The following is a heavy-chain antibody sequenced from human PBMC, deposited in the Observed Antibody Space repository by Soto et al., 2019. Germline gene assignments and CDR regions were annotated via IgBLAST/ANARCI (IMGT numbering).Heavy chain of an antibody. CDR3: ARVMGVKIYFDY. V-gene: IGHV4-59*02. J-gene: IGHJ4*02. CDR2: IYYSGST. Sequence: SETLSLTCTVSGGSVSSYYWSWIRQSPGKGLEWIGYIYYSGSTNYNPSLKSRVTISVDTSKNQFSLKLSSVTAADTAVYYCARVMGVKIYFDYWGQGTLVTVSS. D-gene: IGHD3-10*01. CDR1: GGSVSSYY.